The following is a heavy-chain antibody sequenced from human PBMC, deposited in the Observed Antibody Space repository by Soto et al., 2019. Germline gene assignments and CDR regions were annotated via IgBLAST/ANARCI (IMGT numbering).Heavy chain of an antibody. CDR3: ARGRGYSYGLDP. D-gene: IGHD5-18*01. Sequence: PSETQSLTYTVSGDSISSNNNYWSWIRQPPGEGLEWIGFISYSGTTSYSPSLKSRVAISLDTSKNQFSLSLSSVTAADTAVYYCARGRGYSYGLDPWGQGTLVTVSS. J-gene: IGHJ5*02. CDR2: ISYSGTT. V-gene: IGHV4-30-4*01. CDR1: GDSISSNNNY.